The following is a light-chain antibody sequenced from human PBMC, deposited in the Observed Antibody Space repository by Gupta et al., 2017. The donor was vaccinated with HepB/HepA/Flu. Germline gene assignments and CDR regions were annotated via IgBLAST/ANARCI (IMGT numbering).Light chain of an antibody. V-gene: IGKV3-15*01. Sequence: EIVMTQSPATLSVSPGERAALSCSASQSVSSNLAWFQQKPGQAPRPLIYGASTRATGIPARFSGGGSGTEFTLTISSRQSEDFAVYYCQQYNNWPPWTFGQGTKVEIK. CDR1: QSVSSN. CDR3: QQYNNWPPWT. J-gene: IGKJ1*01. CDR2: GAS.